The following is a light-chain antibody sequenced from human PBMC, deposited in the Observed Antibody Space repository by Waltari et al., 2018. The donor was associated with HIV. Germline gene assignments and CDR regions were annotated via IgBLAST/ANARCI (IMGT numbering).Light chain of an antibody. CDR1: NIGSKN. Sequence: SYELTQPLSVSVALGQTARITCGGNNIGSKNVHWYQQKPGQAPVLVIYRDSNRPSGIPERFSGSNSVNTATVTISRDQAGDEADYDCQVWESSNHVVFGGGTKLTVL. J-gene: IGLJ2*01. CDR3: QVWESSNHVV. CDR2: RDS. V-gene: IGLV3-9*01.